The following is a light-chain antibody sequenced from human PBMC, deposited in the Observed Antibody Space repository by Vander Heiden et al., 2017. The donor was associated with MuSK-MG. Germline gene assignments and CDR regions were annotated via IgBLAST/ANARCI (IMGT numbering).Light chain of an antibody. V-gene: IGLV2-14*01. J-gene: IGLJ2*01. CDR1: SSDVGGYNF. Sequence: QSAPTPPASVSGSPGPSYPIPCPGTSSDVGGYNFVSWYQQHPGKAPKLMIYDVSNRPSGVSNRFSGSKSGNTASLTISGLQAEDEGDYFCSSFTSSSALLFGGGTKVTVL. CDR3: SSFTSSSALL. CDR2: DVS.